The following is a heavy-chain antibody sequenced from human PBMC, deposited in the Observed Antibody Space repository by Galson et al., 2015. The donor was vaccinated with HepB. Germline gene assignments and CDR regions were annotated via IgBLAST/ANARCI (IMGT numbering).Heavy chain of an antibody. J-gene: IGHJ4*02. CDR2: IKQDGSEK. V-gene: IGHV3-7*01. D-gene: IGHD3-3*01. CDR1: GFTFSTYW. CDR3: ARYDFWTGSYQDY. Sequence: SLRLSCAASGFTFSTYWMSWVRQAPGKGLEWVAKIKQDGSEKYFVDSVKGRFTISRDNAKNSLYLHMSSLRAEDTGVYYCARYDFWTGSYQDYWGQGTLVTISP.